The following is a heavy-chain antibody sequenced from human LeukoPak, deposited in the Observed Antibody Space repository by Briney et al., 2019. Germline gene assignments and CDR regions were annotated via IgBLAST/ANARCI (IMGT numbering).Heavy chain of an antibody. CDR1: GFTFSSYA. V-gene: IGHV3-23*01. CDR2: ISGSGGST. J-gene: IGHJ4*02. Sequence: GGSLRLSCSASGFTFSSYAMSWVRQAPGKGLEWVSAISGSGGSTYYADSVKGRFTTSRDNSKNTLYLQMNSLRAADTAVYYCAKDSYSKGDFWGQGVLVTVSS. CDR3: AKDSYSKGDF. D-gene: IGHD6-13*01.